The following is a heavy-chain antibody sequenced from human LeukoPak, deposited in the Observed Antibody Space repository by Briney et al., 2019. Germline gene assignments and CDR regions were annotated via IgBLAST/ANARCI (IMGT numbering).Heavy chain of an antibody. CDR1: GGSFSGYY. CDR2: INRSGST. Sequence: SETLSLTCAVYGGSFSGYYWSWIRQPPGKGLEWIGEINRSGSTNYNPSLKSRVTISVDTSKNQFPLKLSSVTAADTAVYYCARALRGRQFDYWGQGTLVTVSS. CDR3: ARALRGRQFDY. V-gene: IGHV4-34*01. J-gene: IGHJ4*02.